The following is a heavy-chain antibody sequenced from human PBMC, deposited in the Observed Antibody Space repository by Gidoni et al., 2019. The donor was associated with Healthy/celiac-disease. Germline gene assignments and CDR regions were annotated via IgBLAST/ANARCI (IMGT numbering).Heavy chain of an antibody. CDR1: GCTFSSYA. CDR2: IIPIFGTA. D-gene: IGHD3-3*01. V-gene: IGHV1-69*06. Sequence: QVQLVQSGAEVKKPGSSVKVSCKASGCTFSSYAISWVRQAPGQGLECMGGIIPIFGTANYAQKFQGRVTITADKSTSTAYMELSSLRSEDTAVYYCARHTIEAEYFDYWGQGTLVTVSS. J-gene: IGHJ4*02. CDR3: ARHTIEAEYFDY.